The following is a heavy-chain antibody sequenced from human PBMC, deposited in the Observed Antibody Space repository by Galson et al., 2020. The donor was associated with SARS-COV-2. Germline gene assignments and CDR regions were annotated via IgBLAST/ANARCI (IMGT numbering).Heavy chain of an antibody. Sequence: ASVKVSCKASGYTFTSYGISWVRQAPGQGLEWMGWISAYNGNTNYAQKLQGRVTMTTDTSTSTAYMELRSLRSDDTAVYYCARAHRQYCSGGSCYSLTDAFDIWGQGTMVTVSS. V-gene: IGHV1-18*04. D-gene: IGHD2-15*01. J-gene: IGHJ3*02. CDR2: ISAYNGNT. CDR3: ARAHRQYCSGGSCYSLTDAFDI. CDR1: GYTFTSYG.